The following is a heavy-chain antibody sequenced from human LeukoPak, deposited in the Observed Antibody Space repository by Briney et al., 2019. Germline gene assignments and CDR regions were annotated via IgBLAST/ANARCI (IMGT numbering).Heavy chain of an antibody. CDR2: ISSSTGTI. J-gene: IGHJ4*02. CDR3: ASFDN. V-gene: IGHV3-48*02. Sequence: PGGSLRLSCTASGFTFSSYSMNWVRQAPGKGLEWVSYISSSTGTIYYADSVKGRFTISRDNAKNSLYLQMSSLRDEDTAVYYCASFDNWGQGTLVTVSS. CDR1: GFTFSSYS.